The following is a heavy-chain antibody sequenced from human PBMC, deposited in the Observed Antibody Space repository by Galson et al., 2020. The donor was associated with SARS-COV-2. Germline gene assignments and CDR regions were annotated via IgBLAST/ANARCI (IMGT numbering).Heavy chain of an antibody. D-gene: IGHD3-9*01. CDR2: IYPGDSDT. V-gene: IGHV5-51*01. J-gene: IGHJ6*02. CDR3: ARRATHYDNKEPYYYYGMDV. CDR1: GYSFTSYW. Sequence: GESLKISCKGSGYSFTSYWIGWVRQMPGKGLEWMGIIYPGDSDTRYSPSFQGQVTISADKSISTAYLQWSSLKASDTAMYYCARRATHYDNKEPYYYYGMDVWGQGTTVTVSS.